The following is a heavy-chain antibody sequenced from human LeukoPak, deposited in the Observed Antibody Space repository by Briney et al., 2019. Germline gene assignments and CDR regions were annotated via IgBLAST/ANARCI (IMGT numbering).Heavy chain of an antibody. V-gene: IGHV3-20*04. CDR2: INWNGGST. Sequence: GGSLRLSCAASGFTFDDYGMSWVRQAPGKGLEWVSGINWNGGSTGYADSVKGRFTISRDNAKNSLYLQMNSLRAEDTAVYYCARDLVGATSVYYYYMDVWGKGTTVTVSS. CDR1: GFTFDDYG. D-gene: IGHD1-26*01. J-gene: IGHJ6*03. CDR3: ARDLVGATSVYYYYMDV.